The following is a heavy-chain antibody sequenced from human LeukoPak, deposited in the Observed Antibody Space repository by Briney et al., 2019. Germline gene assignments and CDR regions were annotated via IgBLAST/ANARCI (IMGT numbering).Heavy chain of an antibody. CDR2: IYYSGST. CDR3: ARGGGYDYLFDY. J-gene: IGHJ4*02. Sequence: TSETLSLTCTVSGGSISSYYWSWIRQPPGKGLEWIGYIYYSGSTNYNPSLKSRVTISVDTSKNQFSLKLSSVTAADTAVYYCARGGGYDYLFDYWGQGTLVTVSS. V-gene: IGHV4-59*01. D-gene: IGHD5-12*01. CDR1: GGSISSYY.